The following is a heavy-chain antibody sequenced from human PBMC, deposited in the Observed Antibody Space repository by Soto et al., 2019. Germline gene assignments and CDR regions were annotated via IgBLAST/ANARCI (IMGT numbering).Heavy chain of an antibody. V-gene: IGHV1-69*13. CDR3: ARGPVLGVVVVAATHSSPYYFDY. CDR2: IIPIFGTA. Sequence: SVKVSCKASGGTFSSYAISWVRQAPGQGLEWMGGIIPIFGTANYAQKFQGRVTITADESTSTAYMELSSLRSEDTAVYYCARGPVLGVVVVAATHSSPYYFDYWGQGTLVTVSS. J-gene: IGHJ4*02. CDR1: GGTFSSYA. D-gene: IGHD2-15*01.